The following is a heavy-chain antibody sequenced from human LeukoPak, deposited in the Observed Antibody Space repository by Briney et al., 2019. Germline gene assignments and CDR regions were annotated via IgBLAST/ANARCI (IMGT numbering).Heavy chain of an antibody. J-gene: IGHJ4*02. CDR2: IYYSGST. CDR1: GGSISSYY. CDR3: ARLLAAGFDY. D-gene: IGHD6-13*01. V-gene: IGHV4-59*08. Sequence: SETLSLTCTVSGGSISSYYWSWIRQPPGKGLEWIGYIYYSGSTNYNPSLKSRVTISVDTSKNQFSLKLSSVTAAGTAVYYCARLLAAGFDYWGQGTLVTVSS.